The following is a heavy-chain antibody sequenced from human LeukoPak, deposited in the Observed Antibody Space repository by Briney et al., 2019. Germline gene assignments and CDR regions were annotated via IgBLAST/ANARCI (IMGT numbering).Heavy chain of an antibody. CDR3: ARRPGDYYDSSGYCHFDY. V-gene: IGHV5-51*01. CDR2: IYPGDSDT. J-gene: IGHJ4*02. D-gene: IGHD3-22*01. CDR1: GYSFTSYW. Sequence: GESLKISCKGSGYSFTSYWIGWVRQMPGKGLGWMGIIYPGDSDTRYSPSFQGQVTISADKSISTAYLQWSSLKASDTAMYYCARRPGDYYDSSGYCHFDYWGQGTLVTVSS.